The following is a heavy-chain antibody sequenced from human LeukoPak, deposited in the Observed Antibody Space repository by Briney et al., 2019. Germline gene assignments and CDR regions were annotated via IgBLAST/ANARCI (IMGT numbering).Heavy chain of an antibody. D-gene: IGHD6-19*01. CDR1: GFTFSSNG. Sequence: PGGSLRLSCAAFGFTFSSNGMSWVRQAPGKGLEWVAGIGATTRDSYYADSVRGRFTISRDISKGTLYLQMNSLRADDRAVYFCAKIQGWSNDAFHTGGQGTMVTVSS. CDR3: AKIQGWSNDAFHT. J-gene: IGHJ3*02. CDR2: IGATTRDS. V-gene: IGHV3-23*01.